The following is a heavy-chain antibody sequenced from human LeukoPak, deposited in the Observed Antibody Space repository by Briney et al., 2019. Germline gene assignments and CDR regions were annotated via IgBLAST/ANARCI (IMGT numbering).Heavy chain of an antibody. CDR2: INPNSGGT. V-gene: IGHV1-2*02. CDR3: AGVTTVTTYLFDY. D-gene: IGHD4-17*01. J-gene: IGHJ4*02. Sequence: GASVKVSCKASGYTFTGYYMHWARQAPGQGLEWMGWINPNSGGTNYAQKFQGRVTMTRDTSISTAYMELSRLRSDDTAVYYCAGVTTVTTYLFDYWGQGTLVTVSS. CDR1: GYTFTGYY.